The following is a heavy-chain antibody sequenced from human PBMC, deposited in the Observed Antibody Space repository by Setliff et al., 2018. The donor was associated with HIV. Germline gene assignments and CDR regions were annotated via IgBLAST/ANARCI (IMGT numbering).Heavy chain of an antibody. CDR1: GGSISSGGYY. V-gene: IGHV4-31*03. J-gene: IGHJ4*02. CDR3: ARGGLGVVTSFDS. Sequence: PSETLSLTCTVSGGSISSGGYYWSWIRQHPGKGLEWIGYIHYSGNTYNNPSLNSRISISVDMSKIKFSLKLSSLTAADTAVYYCARGGLGVVTSFDSWGPGTLVTAPQ. CDR2: IHYSGNT. D-gene: IGHD3-3*01.